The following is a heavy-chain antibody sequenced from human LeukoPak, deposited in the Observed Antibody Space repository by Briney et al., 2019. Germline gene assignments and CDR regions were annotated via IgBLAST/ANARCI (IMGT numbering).Heavy chain of an antibody. CDR2: ISYDETTK. CDR1: GFTFSNFD. J-gene: IGHJ5*02. Sequence: PGRSLRLSCAASGFTFSNFDMHWVRQAPGKGLEWVALISYDETTKYYVDSVKGRFSISRDNSKNTLYLQMNSLRAEDTAVYYCATDIQGSWGQGTLVTVSS. V-gene: IGHV3-30*03. CDR3: ATDIQGS.